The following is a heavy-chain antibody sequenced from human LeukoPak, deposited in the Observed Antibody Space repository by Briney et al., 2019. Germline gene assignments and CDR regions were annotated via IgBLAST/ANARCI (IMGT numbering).Heavy chain of an antibody. CDR3: ARDPSERYYYYMDV. CDR1: GGSISSYY. V-gene: IGHV4-59*01. CDR2: IYYSGST. D-gene: IGHD1-1*01. J-gene: IGHJ6*03. Sequence: PSETLSLTCTVSGGSISSYYWSWIRQPPGQGLEWIGYIYYSGSTNYNPSLKSRVTISVDTSKHQFSLKLSSVTAADTAVYYCARDPSERYYYYMDVWGKGTTVTVSS.